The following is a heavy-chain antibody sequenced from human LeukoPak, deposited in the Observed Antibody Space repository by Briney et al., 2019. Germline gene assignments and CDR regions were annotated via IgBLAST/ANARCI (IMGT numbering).Heavy chain of an antibody. CDR3: ACAMCSGGSCYQAN. J-gene: IGHJ4*02. Sequence: SETLSLTCTVSGVSITNYYWSWIRQPPGKGLEWIGYIYYSGSTNYNPSLKSRVTISVDTSKNQFSLKLSSVTAADTAVYYCACAMCSGGSCYQANWGQGTLVTVSS. V-gene: IGHV4-59*08. CDR2: IYYSGST. CDR1: GVSITNYY. D-gene: IGHD2-15*01.